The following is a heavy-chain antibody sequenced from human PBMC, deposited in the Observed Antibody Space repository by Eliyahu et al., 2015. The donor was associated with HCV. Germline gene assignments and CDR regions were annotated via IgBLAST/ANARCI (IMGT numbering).Heavy chain of an antibody. CDR2: IDHSGNT. CDR3: ARDSYGDFSY. V-gene: IGHV4-38-2*02. D-gene: IGHD4-17*01. J-gene: IGHJ4*02. CDR1: SYSISRGYN. Sequence: QVQLQESGPGLVKPSETLSLTCAVSSYSISRGYNWGWIRQSPGKGLEWIGSIDHSGNTYYNASLKSRVSISVDTSKNQFSLRLSSVTAADTAIYYCARDSYGDFSYWGQGTLVTVSS.